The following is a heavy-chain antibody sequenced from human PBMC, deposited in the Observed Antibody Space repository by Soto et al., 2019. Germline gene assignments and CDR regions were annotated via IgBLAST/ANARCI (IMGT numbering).Heavy chain of an antibody. CDR1: GFTFSSYS. CDR2: ISSSSSYI. CDR3: ARGLYYYDSSGYYSS. J-gene: IGHJ4*02. D-gene: IGHD3-22*01. V-gene: IGHV3-21*01. Sequence: EVQLVESGGGLVKPGGSLRLSCAASGFTFSSYSMNWVRQAPGKGLECVSSISSSSSYIYYADSVKGRFTISRDNAKNSLYLQMNSLRAEDTAVYYCARGLYYYDSSGYYSSWGQGTLVTVSS.